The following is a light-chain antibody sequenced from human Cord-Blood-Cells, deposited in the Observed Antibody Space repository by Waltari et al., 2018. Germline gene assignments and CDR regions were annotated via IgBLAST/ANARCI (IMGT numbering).Light chain of an antibody. CDR2: EGS. CDR1: SSDVGRYNL. Sequence: QSALTQPAPVAGSPGQSITIPCTGTSSDVGRYNLLSWYQQHPGKAPKPMTYEGSKRPSGVSNRFSGSKSGNTASLTISGLQAEDEADYYCCSYAGSSTYVFGTGTKVTVL. V-gene: IGLV2-23*01. J-gene: IGLJ1*01. CDR3: CSYAGSSTYV.